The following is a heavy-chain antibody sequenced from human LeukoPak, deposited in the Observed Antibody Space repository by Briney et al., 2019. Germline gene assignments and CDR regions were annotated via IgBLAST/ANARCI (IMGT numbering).Heavy chain of an antibody. Sequence: GGSLRLSCAASGFTFSSYEMNWVRQAPGKGLEWVSYISSSGSTIYYADSVKGRFTISRDNAKNSLYLQMNSLRAEDTAVYYCAREGVGYSYALNYYYYMDVWGKGTTVTVSS. CDR2: ISSSGSTI. CDR1: GFTFSSYE. V-gene: IGHV3-48*03. CDR3: AREGVGYSYALNYYYYMDV. D-gene: IGHD5-18*01. J-gene: IGHJ6*03.